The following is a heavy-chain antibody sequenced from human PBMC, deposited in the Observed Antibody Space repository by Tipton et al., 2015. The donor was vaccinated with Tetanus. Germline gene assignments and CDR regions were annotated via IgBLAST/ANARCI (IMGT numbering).Heavy chain of an antibody. D-gene: IGHD6-19*01. J-gene: IGHJ4*02. V-gene: IGHV3-53*01. CDR2: MYSGGDT. Sequence: SLRLSCAASGFTVSNTDMDWVRQAPGKGLEWVSVMYSGGDTYYVDSVKGRFSISRDNAKNTLYLQMNSLRVEDTAVYYCVRDGGSSGWLAYWGQGTLVTVSS. CDR1: GFTVSNTD. CDR3: VRDGGSSGWLAY.